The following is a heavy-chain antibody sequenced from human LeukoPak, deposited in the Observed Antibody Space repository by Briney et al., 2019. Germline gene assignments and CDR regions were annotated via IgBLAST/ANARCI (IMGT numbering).Heavy chain of an antibody. CDR1: GYTFTSHG. V-gene: IGHV1-18*01. CDR3: ARGLVDIVVVPSANDAFDI. CDR2: ISAYNGNT. J-gene: IGHJ3*02. D-gene: IGHD2-2*01. Sequence: ASVKVSCKASGYTFTSHGISWVRQAPGQGLEWMGWISAYNGNTNYAQKLQGRVTMTTDTSTSRAYMELRSLRSDDTAVYYCARGLVDIVVVPSANDAFDIWGQGTMVTVSS.